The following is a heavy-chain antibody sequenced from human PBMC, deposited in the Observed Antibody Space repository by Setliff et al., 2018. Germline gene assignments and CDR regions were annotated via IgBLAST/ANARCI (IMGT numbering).Heavy chain of an antibody. CDR3: ARSGNYRVDY. Sequence: GGSLRLSCVASGFTFSSHGMTWVRLAPGKGLEWISYISTSSSTIYYADSVKGRFTISRDNANHTLYLQINSLRADDTAVYYCARSGNYRVDYWGQGTLVTVSS. CDR2: ISTSSSTI. CDR1: GFTFSSHG. J-gene: IGHJ4*02. V-gene: IGHV3-48*01. D-gene: IGHD1-26*01.